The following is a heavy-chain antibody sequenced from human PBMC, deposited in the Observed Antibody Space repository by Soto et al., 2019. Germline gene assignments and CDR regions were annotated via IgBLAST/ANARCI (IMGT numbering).Heavy chain of an antibody. CDR3: ARDGNYHEF. J-gene: IGHJ4*02. CDR1: GFTFSTHA. Sequence: GGSLRLSCAGSGFTFSTHAMVWVRQAPGKGLEWVSSISSSGTYVYYADSVEGRFTIFRDDARNSVYLQMNSLTVEDTAVYYCARDGNYHEFWGQGTPVTVSS. V-gene: IGHV3-21*01. D-gene: IGHD1-1*01. CDR2: ISSSGTYV.